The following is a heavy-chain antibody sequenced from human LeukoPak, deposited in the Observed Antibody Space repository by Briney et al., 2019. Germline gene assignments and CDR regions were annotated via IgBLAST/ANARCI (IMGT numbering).Heavy chain of an antibody. CDR1: GFTVSSND. CDR2: IYSGGST. J-gene: IGHJ6*03. CDR3: ASGSGSYRTPYYYMDV. D-gene: IGHD3-10*01. Sequence: GGSLRLSFSASGFTVSSNDMSWVRQAPGRGRELGSIIYSGGSTYYADSVTGRFTISRDNYKNTLYLQMNSLRAEDTVVYYCASGSGSYRTPYYYMDVWGKGTTVTVSS. V-gene: IGHV3-53*01.